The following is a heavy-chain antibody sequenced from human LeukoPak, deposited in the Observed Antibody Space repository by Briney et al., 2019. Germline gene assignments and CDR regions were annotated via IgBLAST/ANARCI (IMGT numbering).Heavy chain of an antibody. CDR3: ARASYYYGSGSEGSNWFDP. V-gene: IGHV1-2*02. CDR1: GYTFTNYY. D-gene: IGHD3-10*01. CDR2: IVPDSGGA. J-gene: IGHJ5*02. Sequence: ASVKVSCKTSGYTFTNYYVHWVRQAPGQGLEWMGYIVPDSGGADYDQKFQGRVTITRDKSISTVYMELSSLRSEDTAVYYCARASYYYGSGSEGSNWFDPWGQGTLVTVSS.